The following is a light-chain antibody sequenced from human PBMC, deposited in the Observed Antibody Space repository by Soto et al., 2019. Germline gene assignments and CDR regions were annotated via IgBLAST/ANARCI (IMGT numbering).Light chain of an antibody. CDR3: SSYTSSSTPYV. Sequence: QSALTQPASMSGPPGQSITISCTGTSSDVGGYNYVSWYQQHPGKAPKLMIYDVSNRPSGVSNRFSGSKSGNTASLTISGLQAEDEAEYYCSSYTSSSTPYVFGTGTKVTVL. CDR1: SSDVGGYNY. V-gene: IGLV2-14*01. J-gene: IGLJ1*01. CDR2: DVS.